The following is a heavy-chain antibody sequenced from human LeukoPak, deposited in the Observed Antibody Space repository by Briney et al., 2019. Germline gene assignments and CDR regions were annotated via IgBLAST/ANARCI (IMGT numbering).Heavy chain of an antibody. CDR1: GFTFSSYG. CDR2: ISYDGSNK. Sequence: PGRSLRLSCAASGFTFSSYGMHWVRQAPGKGLEWVAVISYDGSNKYYADSVKGRFTISRDNSKNTLYLQMNSLRAEDTAVYNCAKINNDDDYWGQGTLVTVSS. J-gene: IGHJ4*02. V-gene: IGHV3-30*18. D-gene: IGHD1/OR15-1a*01. CDR3: AKINNDDDY.